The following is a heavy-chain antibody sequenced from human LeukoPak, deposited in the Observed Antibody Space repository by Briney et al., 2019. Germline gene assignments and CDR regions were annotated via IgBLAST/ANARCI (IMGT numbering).Heavy chain of an antibody. D-gene: IGHD3-3*01. CDR2: INPNSGGT. CDR1: GYTFTGYY. Sequence: ASVKVSCKASGYTFTGYYMHWVRQAPGQGLEWMGWINPNSGGTNYAQKFQGRVTVTRDTSISTAYMELSRLRSDDTAVYYCAREGGYYDFWSGYYTGRGYNWFDPWGQGTLVTVSS. CDR3: AREGGYYDFWSGYYTGRGYNWFDP. J-gene: IGHJ5*02. V-gene: IGHV1-2*02.